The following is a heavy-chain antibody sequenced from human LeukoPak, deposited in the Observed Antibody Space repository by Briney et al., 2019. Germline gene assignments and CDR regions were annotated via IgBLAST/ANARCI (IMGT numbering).Heavy chain of an antibody. CDR2: ISGSGGST. CDR1: GGSISSSNYY. J-gene: IGHJ4*02. V-gene: IGHV3-23*01. CDR3: ARDPRYYYDSSGYYSPNHYFDY. Sequence: ETLSLTCTVSGGSISSSNYYWGWIRQPPGKGLEWVSAISGSGGSTYYADSVKGRFTISRDNSKNTQSLQMNSLRAEDTAVYYCARDPRYYYDSSGYYSPNHYFDYWGQGTLVTVSS. D-gene: IGHD3-22*01.